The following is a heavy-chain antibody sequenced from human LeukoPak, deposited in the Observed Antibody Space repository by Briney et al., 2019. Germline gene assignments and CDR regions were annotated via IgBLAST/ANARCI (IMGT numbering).Heavy chain of an antibody. CDR1: GFTFTNAL. CDR3: TTDLGLTMIRGVLVS. CDR2: IKSKGDAETT. Sequence: GGSLRLSCVASGFTFTNALMSWVRQAPGKGLEWVGRIKSKGDAETTDYAAPVKGRFFLSRDDSENTLYLQMYSLQTEDTAVYYCTTDLGLTMIRGVLVSWGQGTLVTVSS. V-gene: IGHV3-15*01. J-gene: IGHJ4*02. D-gene: IGHD3-10*01.